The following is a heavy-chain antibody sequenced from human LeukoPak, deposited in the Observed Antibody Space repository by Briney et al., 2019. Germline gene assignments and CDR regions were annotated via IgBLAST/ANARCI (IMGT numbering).Heavy chain of an antibody. CDR1: GGSFSGYY. D-gene: IGHD2-15*01. CDR2: INHSGST. Sequence: SETLSLTCAAYGGSFSGYYWSWIRQPPGKGLEWIGEINHSGSTNYNPSLKSRVTISVDTSKNRFSLKLSSVTAADTAVYYCARGKKTDTRIYYYYYYMDVWGKGTTVTVSS. CDR3: ARGKKTDTRIYYYYYYMDV. J-gene: IGHJ6*03. V-gene: IGHV4-34*01.